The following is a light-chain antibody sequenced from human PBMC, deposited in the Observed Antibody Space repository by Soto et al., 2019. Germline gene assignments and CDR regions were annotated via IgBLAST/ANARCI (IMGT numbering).Light chain of an antibody. Sequence: QSVLTQPASVSGSPGQSIIISCTGTSIDAGSYHVVSWYQQHPGKAPQLIIFEGSRRPSGVSNRFSGSKSGNTASLTISDLQTEDEADYYCCAFAGSDISYVFGSGTKSPS. CDR3: CAFAGSDISYV. CDR1: SIDAGSYHV. V-gene: IGLV2-23*01. J-gene: IGLJ1*01. CDR2: EGS.